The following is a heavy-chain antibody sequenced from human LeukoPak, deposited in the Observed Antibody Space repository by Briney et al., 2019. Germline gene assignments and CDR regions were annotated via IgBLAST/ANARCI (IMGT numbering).Heavy chain of an antibody. CDR2: IYSGGST. J-gene: IGHJ5*02. CDR3: ARGLPGFWSGLRFDP. Sequence: GGSLRLSYAVSGFTVSSNYMSWVRQAPGKGLEWVSVIYSGGSTYYADSVKGRFTISRDNSKNTLYLQMNSLRAEDTAVYYCARGLPGFWSGLRFDPWGQGTLVTVSS. CDR1: GFTVSSNY. D-gene: IGHD3-3*01. V-gene: IGHV3-53*01.